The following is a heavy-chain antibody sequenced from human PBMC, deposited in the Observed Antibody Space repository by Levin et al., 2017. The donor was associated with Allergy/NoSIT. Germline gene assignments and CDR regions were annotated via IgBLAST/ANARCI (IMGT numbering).Heavy chain of an antibody. CDR2: INHSGST. J-gene: IGHJ6*03. V-gene: IGHV4-34*01. CDR3: ARLLGYGHFYSYYFMDV. CDR1: GGSFSDYN. Sequence: TSSETLSLTCAVYGGSFSDYNWSWIRQPPGKGLEWIGEINHSGSTNYNPSLKSRVTISVDTSKNQFSLKLSSVTAADTAVYYCARLLGYGHFYSYYFMDVWGKGTTVTVSS. D-gene: IGHD2-15*01.